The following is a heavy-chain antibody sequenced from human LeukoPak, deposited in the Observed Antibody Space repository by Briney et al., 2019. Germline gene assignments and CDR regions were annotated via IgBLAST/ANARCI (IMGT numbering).Heavy chain of an antibody. V-gene: IGHV3-30-3*01. J-gene: IGHJ6*03. CDR1: GFTFNSYS. Sequence: GGSLRLSCAASGFTFNSYSMHWVRQAPGKGREWVTAISDDETYKFYADSVKGRFTISRDNSKNTLYLQMNSLRAEDTAVYYCARQALRRGYSYGYYQSYYYYMDVWGKGTTVTISS. CDR2: ISDDETYK. D-gene: IGHD5-18*01. CDR3: ARQALRRGYSYGYYQSYYYYMDV.